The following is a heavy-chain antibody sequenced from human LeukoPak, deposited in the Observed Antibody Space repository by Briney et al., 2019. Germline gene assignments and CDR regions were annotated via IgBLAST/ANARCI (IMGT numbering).Heavy chain of an antibody. CDR2: IYYSGST. J-gene: IGHJ4*02. CDR1: GGSISSFY. CDR3: ARPSSPNYF. D-gene: IGHD2/OR15-2a*01. V-gene: IGHV4-59*01. Sequence: KSSETLSLTCTVSGGSISSFYWSWIRQPPGKGLEWIGYIYYSGSTNYNPSLKSRVTISVDTSKNQFSLKLSSVTAADTAIYYCARPSSPNYFWGQGTLVTVSS.